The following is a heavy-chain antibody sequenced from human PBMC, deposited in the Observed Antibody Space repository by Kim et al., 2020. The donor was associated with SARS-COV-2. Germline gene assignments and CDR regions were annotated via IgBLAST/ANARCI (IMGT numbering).Heavy chain of an antibody. CDR3: ARAKVSTVTEYYFDY. D-gene: IGHD4-4*01. J-gene: IGHJ4*02. Sequence: PSLKRRVTISVDTSKNQLSLKLRSVTAADTAVYYCARAKVSTVTEYYFDYWGQGTLVTVSS. V-gene: IGHV4-30-2*05.